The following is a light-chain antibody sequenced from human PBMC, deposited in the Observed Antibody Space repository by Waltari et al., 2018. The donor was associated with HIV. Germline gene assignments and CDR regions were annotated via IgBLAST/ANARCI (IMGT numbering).Light chain of an antibody. V-gene: IGLV3-1*01. Sequence: SYELTQPPSVSVSPGQTASITCSGNKLGDKYASWYQQKPGQSPLLVIYQDSKRPSGIPELFSGYNAGNTATLTISGTQAMDEADYYCQAWDSSTACVFGTGTKVTVL. J-gene: IGLJ1*01. CDR3: QAWDSSTACV. CDR1: KLGDKY. CDR2: QDS.